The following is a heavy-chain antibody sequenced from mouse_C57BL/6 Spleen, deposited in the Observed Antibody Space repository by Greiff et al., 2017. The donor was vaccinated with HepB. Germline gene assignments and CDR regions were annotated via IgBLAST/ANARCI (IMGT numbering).Heavy chain of an antibody. CDR2: IYPGSGST. J-gene: IGHJ1*03. V-gene: IGHV1-55*01. D-gene: IGHD1-1*01. CDR3: ARNYGSSDWYFDV. Sequence: LVESGAELVKPGASVKMSCKASGYTFTSYWITWVKQRPGQGLEWIGDIYPGSGSTNYNEKFKSKATLTVDTSSSTAYMQLSSLTSEDSAVYYCARNYGSSDWYFDVWGTGTTVTVSS. CDR1: GYTFTSYW.